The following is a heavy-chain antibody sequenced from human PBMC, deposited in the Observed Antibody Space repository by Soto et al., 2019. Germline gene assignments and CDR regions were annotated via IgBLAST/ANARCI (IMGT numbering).Heavy chain of an antibody. CDR1: GYSFTTYG. D-gene: IGHD2-8*01. V-gene: IGHV1-18*01. CDR2: IRGYNGDT. J-gene: IGHJ6*02. CDR3: AKNGHPPYYYYGMDV. Sequence: QGLLVQSGAEVKQPGASVKVSCKASGYSFTTYGISWVRQAPGQGREWLGWIRGYNGDTNNAQKLQDRVTMTIDRPTTTAYLELRSLTSDDTAVYYCAKNGHPPYYYYGMDVWGQGTTVTVSS.